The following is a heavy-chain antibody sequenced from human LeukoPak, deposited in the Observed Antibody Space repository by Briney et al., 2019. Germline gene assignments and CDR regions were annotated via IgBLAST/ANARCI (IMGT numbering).Heavy chain of an antibody. V-gene: IGHV4-39*06. J-gene: IGHJ4*02. CDR3: ARDRPGGSSLDY. CDR1: GGSISSSSYY. Sequence: SETLSLTCTVSGGSISSSSYYWGWIRQPPGKGLEWIGSIYYSGSTYYNPSLKSRVTISVDTSKNQFPLKLSSVTAADTAVYYCARDRPGGSSLDYWGQGTLVTVSS. D-gene: IGHD6-13*01. CDR2: IYYSGST.